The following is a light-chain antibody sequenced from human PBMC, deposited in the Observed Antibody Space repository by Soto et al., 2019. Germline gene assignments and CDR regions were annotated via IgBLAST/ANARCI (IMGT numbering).Light chain of an antibody. V-gene: IGKV3-20*01. CDR2: GAS. J-gene: IGKJ3*01. CDR1: QSVTNNY. CDR3: QQYGSPPIT. Sequence: EIVLTQSPGTLSLSPGERATLSCRASQSVTNNYLAWYQQRPGQAPRLLIYGASSRATGIPDRFSGSGSGTDFTLTVSRLEPEDFAVYYCQQYGSPPITFGPGTKVDIK.